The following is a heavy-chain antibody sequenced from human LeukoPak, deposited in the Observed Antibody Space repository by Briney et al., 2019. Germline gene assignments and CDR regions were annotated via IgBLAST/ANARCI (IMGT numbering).Heavy chain of an antibody. Sequence: GGSLSLSCAASGFTFSSYAMNWFRQAQGKGPEWFSYITNSGSTIYYADSVKGRFTISRDNAKNSLVLQMNSLRDEDSAVYYCARDSISAALFDLWGQGTLITVSS. CDR2: ITNSGSTI. V-gene: IGHV3-48*02. CDR3: ARDSISAALFDL. CDR1: GFTFSSYA. J-gene: IGHJ5*02. D-gene: IGHD2/OR15-2a*01.